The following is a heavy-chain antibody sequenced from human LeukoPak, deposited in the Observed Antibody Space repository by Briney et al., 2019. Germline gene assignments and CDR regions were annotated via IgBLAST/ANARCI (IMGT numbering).Heavy chain of an antibody. CDR3: ARARSDTACFDY. CDR1: GGSFSGYY. Sequence: PSETLSLTCAVYGGSFSGYYWSWIRQPPGKGLEWIGEINHSGSTNYNPSLKSRVTISVDTSENQFSLKLSSVTAADTAVYYCARARSDTACFDYWGQGTLVTVSS. J-gene: IGHJ4*02. D-gene: IGHD5-18*01. CDR2: INHSGST. V-gene: IGHV4-34*01.